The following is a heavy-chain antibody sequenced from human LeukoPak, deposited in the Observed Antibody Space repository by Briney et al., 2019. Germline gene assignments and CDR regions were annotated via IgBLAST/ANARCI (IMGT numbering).Heavy chain of an antibody. Sequence: KSGGSLRLSCAASGFTVSSNFMSWVRQPPGKGLEWIGSMYYSGSTYYNPSLKSRVTISVDTSKNQLSLKLSSVTAADTAVYYCARRLGYSYPFDCWGQGTLVSVSS. CDR3: ARRLGYSYPFDC. J-gene: IGHJ4*02. V-gene: IGHV4-39*01. D-gene: IGHD5-18*01. CDR2: MYYSGST. CDR1: GFTVSSNF.